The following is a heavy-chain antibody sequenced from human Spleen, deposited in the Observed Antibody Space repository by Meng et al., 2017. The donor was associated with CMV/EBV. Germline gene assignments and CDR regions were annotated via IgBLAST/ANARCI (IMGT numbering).Heavy chain of an antibody. CDR1: GYTFTSDD. Sequence: ASVKVSCKASGYTFTSDDINWVRQASGQGLEWMGWMNPNSGGTNFAQQFQGRVTMTGDTSITTAYMQLSSLRSDDTATYFCARERYLEPAASPDYVYFGMDVWGQGTTVTVSS. CDR2: MNPNSGGT. V-gene: IGHV1-2*02. D-gene: IGHD2-2*01. J-gene: IGHJ6*02. CDR3: ARERYLEPAASPDYVYFGMDV.